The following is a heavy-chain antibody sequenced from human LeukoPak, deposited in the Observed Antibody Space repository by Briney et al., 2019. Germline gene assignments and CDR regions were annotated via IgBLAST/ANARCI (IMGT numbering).Heavy chain of an antibody. CDR2: LTGSGGNT. J-gene: IGHJ6*03. V-gene: IGHV3-23*01. CDR3: VKFRGIQHYNYHMGV. CDR1: GFTFSSYA. D-gene: IGHD3-10*01. Sequence: GGSLRLSCAASGFTFSSYAMSWVRQAPGKGLEWVSGLTGSGGNTYYADSVKGRFTISRDNSKNTLSLQMNSLRAEDAAVYYCVKFRGIQHYNYHMGVWGKGTTVTVSS.